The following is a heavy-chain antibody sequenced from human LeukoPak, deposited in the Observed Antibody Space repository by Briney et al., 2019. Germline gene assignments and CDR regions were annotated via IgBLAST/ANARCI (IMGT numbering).Heavy chain of an antibody. CDR1: GGSFSGYY. CDR3: AGRPNNIRGVILRKGFDY. CDR2: INHSGRN. J-gene: IGHJ4*02. V-gene: IGHV4-34*01. Sequence: SETLSLTCAVYGGSFSGYYWSWIRQPPGKGLEWIWEINHSGRNNYNPSLKGRVTLSVDTSRNQFSLNLSSGTAAATPLFYGAGRPNNIRGVILRKGFDYWGQGTLVTVSS. D-gene: IGHD3-10*01.